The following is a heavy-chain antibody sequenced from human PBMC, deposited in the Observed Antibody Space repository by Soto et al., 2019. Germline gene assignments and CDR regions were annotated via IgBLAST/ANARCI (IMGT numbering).Heavy chain of an antibody. D-gene: IGHD1-26*01. V-gene: IGHV3-23*01. J-gene: IGHJ5*02. CDR1: GFSFSSYT. CDR2: VSGNGGNT. Sequence: GGSLRLSCVASGFSFSSYTMNWVRQAPGKGLEWVSGVSGNGGNTYYADSVKGRFSISRDNSKNTLYLQLNSLRAEDTAIYYCAKDRMGASGWLDPWGQGTPVTVSS. CDR3: AKDRMGASGWLDP.